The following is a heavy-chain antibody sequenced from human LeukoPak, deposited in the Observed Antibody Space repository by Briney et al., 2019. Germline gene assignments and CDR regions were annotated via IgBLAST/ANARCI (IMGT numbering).Heavy chain of an antibody. CDR3: AKSQLYCSSTSCYPFVY. CDR2: ISGSGGST. Sequence: GGSLRLSCAASGFTFSSYAMSWVRQAPGKGLEWVSAISGSGGSTYYADSVKGRFTISRDNSKNTLYLQMNSLRAEDTAVYYCAKSQLYCSSTSCYPFVYWGQGTLVTVSS. CDR1: GFTFSSYA. V-gene: IGHV3-23*01. D-gene: IGHD2-2*01. J-gene: IGHJ4*02.